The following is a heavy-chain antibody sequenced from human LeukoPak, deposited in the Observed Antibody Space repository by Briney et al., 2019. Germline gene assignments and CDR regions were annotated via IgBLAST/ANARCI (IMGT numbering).Heavy chain of an antibody. V-gene: IGHV1-69*13. Sequence: SVKVSCKASGGTFSSYAISWVRQAPGQGLEWMGGIIPIFGTANYAQKFQGRVTITADESTSTAYMELSSLRSEDTAVYYCARDRPGSSGWPDAFDIWGQGTMVTVSS. D-gene: IGHD6-19*01. CDR1: GGTFSSYA. J-gene: IGHJ3*02. CDR2: IIPIFGTA. CDR3: ARDRPGSSGWPDAFDI.